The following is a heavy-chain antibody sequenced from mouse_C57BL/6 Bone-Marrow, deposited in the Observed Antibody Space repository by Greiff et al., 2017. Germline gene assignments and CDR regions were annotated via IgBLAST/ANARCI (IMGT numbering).Heavy chain of an antibody. Sequence: QVQLQQPGAELVRPGSSVTLSCKASGYTFTSHWMHWVKRRPIQGLEWIGNIDPSDSETHYNQKFKDKATLTVDKSSSTAYMQLINLTSEDSAVYYCARGGLGDYVFAYWGQGTLVTVSA. J-gene: IGHJ3*01. CDR2: IDPSDSET. D-gene: IGHD2-13*01. CDR3: ARGGLGDYVFAY. CDR1: GYTFTSHW. V-gene: IGHV1-52*01.